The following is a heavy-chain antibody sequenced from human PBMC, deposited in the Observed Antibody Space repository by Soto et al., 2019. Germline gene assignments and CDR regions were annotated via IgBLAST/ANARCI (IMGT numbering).Heavy chain of an antibody. D-gene: IGHD4-17*01. CDR1: GFTFSSYS. CDR2: ISYDGSNK. J-gene: IGHJ4*02. CDR3: AKEGDYGGNYFDY. Sequence: QVQLVESGGGVVQPGRSLRLSCAASGFTFSSYSMHWVRQAPGKGLEWVAVISYDGSNKYYADSVKGRFTISRDNSKNTLYLQMNSLRAEDTAVYYCAKEGDYGGNYFDYWGQGTLVTVSS. V-gene: IGHV3-30*18.